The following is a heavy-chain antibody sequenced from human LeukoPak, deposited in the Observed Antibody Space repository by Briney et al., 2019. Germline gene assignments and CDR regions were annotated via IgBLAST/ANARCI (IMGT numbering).Heavy chain of an antibody. J-gene: IGHJ5*02. V-gene: IGHV4-59*01. CDR1: GGSISSYY. D-gene: IGHD5-18*01. Sequence: SETLSLTCTVSGGSISSYYWSWIRQPPGKGLEWIGYIYYSGSTNYNPSLKSRVTISVDTSKNQFSLKLSSVTAADTAVYYCARDRSGYSYGRWFDPWGQGTLVTVSS. CDR3: ARDRSGYSYGRWFDP. CDR2: IYYSGST.